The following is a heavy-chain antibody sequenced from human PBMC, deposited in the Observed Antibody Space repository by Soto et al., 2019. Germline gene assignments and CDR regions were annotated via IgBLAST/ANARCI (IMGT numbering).Heavy chain of an antibody. Sequence: GSLRLSCAASGFTFSSYGMHWVRQAPGKGLEWVAVIWYDGSNKYYADSVKGRFTISRDNSKNTLYLQMNSLRAEDTAVYYCAREGARGSGSYYNGWDYYYGMDVWGQGTTVTVSS. J-gene: IGHJ6*02. D-gene: IGHD3-10*01. CDR1: GFTFSSYG. CDR2: IWYDGSNK. CDR3: AREGARGSGSYYNGWDYYYGMDV. V-gene: IGHV3-33*01.